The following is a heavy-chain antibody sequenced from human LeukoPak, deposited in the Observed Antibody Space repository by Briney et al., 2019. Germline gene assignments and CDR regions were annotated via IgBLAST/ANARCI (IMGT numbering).Heavy chain of an antibody. V-gene: IGHV3-64*01. CDR1: GFTFSTYE. Sequence: PGGSLRLSCAPSGFTFSTYEMYWVRQAPGKGLKYVSDISSDGVSTYYVNSVKGRFTISRDNSKNTLYLQMGSLRPEDMAVYYCAREDDYTSGWTSFGDWGQGTLVTVS. J-gene: IGHJ4*02. CDR3: AREDDYTSGWTSFGD. CDR2: ISSDGVST. D-gene: IGHD6-19*01.